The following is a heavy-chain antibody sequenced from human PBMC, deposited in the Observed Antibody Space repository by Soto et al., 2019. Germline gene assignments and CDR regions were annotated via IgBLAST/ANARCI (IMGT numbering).Heavy chain of an antibody. CDR2: IFQSGNT. D-gene: IGHD3-3*01. V-gene: IGHV4-4*02. CDR3: AGGFGYYSAEYFHH. CDR1: GGSLSSSDW. J-gene: IGHJ1*01. Sequence: QVQLQESGPGLMKPSGTLSLTCAVSGGSLSSSDWWSWVRQPPGKGLEWIGEIFQSGNTNYNPSFRSRLTISLNRSKNQFSLKLKSVTAADTAVYYCAGGFGYYSAEYFHHWGQGTLVTVSS.